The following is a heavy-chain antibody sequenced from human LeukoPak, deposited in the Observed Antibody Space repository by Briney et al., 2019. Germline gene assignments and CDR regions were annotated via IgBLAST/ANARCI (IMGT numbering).Heavy chain of an antibody. CDR1: GYAFMSYG. CDR3: ARDLSSSWYGYYFDY. D-gene: IGHD6-13*01. Sequence: GASVKVSCKASGYAFMSYGISWVRQAPGQGLEWMGWINPNSGGTNYAQKFQGRVTMTRDTSISTAYMELSRLRSDDTAVYYCARDLSSSWYGYYFDYWGQGTLVTVSS. V-gene: IGHV1-2*02. CDR2: INPNSGGT. J-gene: IGHJ4*02.